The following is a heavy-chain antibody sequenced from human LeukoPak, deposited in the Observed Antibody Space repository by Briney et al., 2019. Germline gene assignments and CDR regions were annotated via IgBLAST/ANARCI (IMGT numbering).Heavy chain of an antibody. V-gene: IGHV4-59*01. D-gene: IGHD6-13*01. CDR3: ARGHSSSWYYFDY. Sequence: SETLSLTCTVSGGSISSYYWTWIRQPPEKGLEWIGYSHYSENTDYNPSRTSYNPSLKSRVTISLDTSKNQFSLRLSSVTAADTAVYYCARGHSSSWYYFDYWGQGALVTVSS. J-gene: IGHJ4*02. CDR1: GGSISSYY. CDR2: SHYSENTDYNPSRT.